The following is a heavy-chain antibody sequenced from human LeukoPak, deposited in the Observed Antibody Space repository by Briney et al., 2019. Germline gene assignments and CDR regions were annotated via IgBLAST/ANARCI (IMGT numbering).Heavy chain of an antibody. CDR1: GFTFSTYA. Sequence: GSLRLSCAASGFTFSTYAMGWVRQTPGKGLEWVSNIGSGTQVYYADSVKGRFTMSRDDSKSTLYLQMNSLRGEDTAVYYCAKDAVTMNGLFDWFDHWGQGTLVIVSS. J-gene: IGHJ5*02. V-gene: IGHV3-23*01. CDR3: AKDAVTMNGLFDWFDH. D-gene: IGHD4-17*01. CDR2: IGSGTQV.